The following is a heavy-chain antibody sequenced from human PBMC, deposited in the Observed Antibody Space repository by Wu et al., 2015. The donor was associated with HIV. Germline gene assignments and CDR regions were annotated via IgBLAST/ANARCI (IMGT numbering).Heavy chain of an antibody. CDR2: LNPSGGRR. Sequence: QVQLVQSGAEVKEPGASVKISCKASGYTFTTYSIHWVRQAPGQGLEWVGTLNPSGGRRRNALKFRDRITMTRDMSTSTVYMELKRLTSEDTAVYYCARGERAWVLIAAAGTSWFDPWGQGTLVTVSS. J-gene: IGHJ5*02. CDR3: ARGERAWVLIAAAGTSWFDP. D-gene: IGHD6-13*01. CDR1: GYTFTTYS. V-gene: IGHV1-46*01.